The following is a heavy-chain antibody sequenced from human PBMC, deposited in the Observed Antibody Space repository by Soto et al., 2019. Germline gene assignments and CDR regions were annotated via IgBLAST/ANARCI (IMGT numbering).Heavy chain of an antibody. J-gene: IGHJ4*02. Sequence: GESLKISCRGSGYSFTSYWIGWVRQMPGKGLEWMGIIYPGDSDTRYSPSFQGQVTISADKSISTAYLQWSSLKASDTAMYYCARPVGYYYDSSGYCLAPYFFDYWGQGTLVTVSS. CDR3: ARPVGYYYDSSGYCLAPYFFDY. V-gene: IGHV5-51*01. CDR1: GYSFTSYW. CDR2: IYPGDSDT. D-gene: IGHD3-22*01.